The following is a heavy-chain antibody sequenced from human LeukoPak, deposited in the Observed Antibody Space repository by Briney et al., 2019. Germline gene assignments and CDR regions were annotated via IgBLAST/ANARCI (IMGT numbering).Heavy chain of an antibody. J-gene: IGHJ4*02. D-gene: IGHD6-13*01. CDR3: ATSFRSTYSSSWPYFDY. V-gene: IGHV1-24*01. Sequence: ASVKVSCKVSGYTLTELSMHWVRQAPGKGLEWMGGFDPEDGETIYAQKFQGRVTMTEDTSTDTAYMELSSLRSEDTAVYYCATSFRSTYSSSWPYFDYWGQGTLVTVSS. CDR1: GYTLTELS. CDR2: FDPEDGET.